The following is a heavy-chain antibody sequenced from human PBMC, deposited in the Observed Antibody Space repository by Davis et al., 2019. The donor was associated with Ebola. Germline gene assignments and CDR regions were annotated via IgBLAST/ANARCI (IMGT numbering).Heavy chain of an antibody. V-gene: IGHV3-33*01. CDR3: ARRGYSGYDPRRDYFDY. CDR1: GFTFSSYG. Sequence: GESLEISCAASGFTFSSYGMHWVRQAPGKGLEWVAVIWYDGSNKYYADSVKGRFTISRDNSKNTLYLQMNSLRAEDTAVYYCARRGYSGYDPRRDYFDYWGQGTLVTVSS. CDR2: IWYDGSNK. D-gene: IGHD5-12*01. J-gene: IGHJ4*02.